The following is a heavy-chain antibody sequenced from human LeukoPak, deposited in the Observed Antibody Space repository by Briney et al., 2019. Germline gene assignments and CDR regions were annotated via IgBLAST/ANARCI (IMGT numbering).Heavy chain of an antibody. CDR3: ARQSSGWYPIDY. D-gene: IGHD6-19*01. J-gene: IGHJ4*02. V-gene: IGHV4-59*08. CDR1: GGSISSYY. Sequence: PSETLSLTCTVSGGSISSYYWCWIRQPPGKGLEWIGYIYYTGSTNYNPSLKSRVTISVDTSKNQFSLKLNSVNAADTAVYYCARQSSGWYPIDYWGQGTLVTVSS. CDR2: IYYTGST.